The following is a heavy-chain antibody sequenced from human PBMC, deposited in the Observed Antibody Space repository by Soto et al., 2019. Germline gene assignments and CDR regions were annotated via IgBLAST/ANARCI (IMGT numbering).Heavy chain of an antibody. J-gene: IGHJ4*02. D-gene: IGHD3-22*01. CDR1: GFTFSSYG. CDR3: ARDRPGSSGYYDY. V-gene: IGHV3-33*01. CDR2: IWYDGSNK. Sequence: QVQLVESGGGVVQPGRSLRLSCAASGFTFSSYGMHWVRQAPGKGLEWVAVIWYDGSNKYYADSVKGRFTISRDNSKNTLYLQMNSLRAEDTAVYYCARDRPGSSGYYDYWGQGTLVTVSS.